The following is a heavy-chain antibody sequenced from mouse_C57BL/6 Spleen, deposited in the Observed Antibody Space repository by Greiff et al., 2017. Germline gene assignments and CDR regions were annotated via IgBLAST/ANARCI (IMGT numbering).Heavy chain of an antibody. D-gene: IGHD3-2*02. CDR2: ISSGSSTI. J-gene: IGHJ3*01. CDR3: ARPGAAQATLFAY. CDR1: GFTFSDYG. Sequence: DVHLVESGGGLVKPGGSLKLSCAASGFTFSDYGMHWVRQAPEKGLEWVAYISSGSSTIYYADTVKGRFTISRDNAKNTLFLQMTSLRSEDTAMYYSARPGAAQATLFAYWGQGTLVTVSA. V-gene: IGHV5-17*01.